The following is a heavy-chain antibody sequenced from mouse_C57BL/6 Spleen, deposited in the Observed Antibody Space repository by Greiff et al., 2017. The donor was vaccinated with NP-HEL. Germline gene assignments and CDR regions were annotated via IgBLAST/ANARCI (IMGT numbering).Heavy chain of an antibody. CDR1: GYTFTSYW. CDR2: IYPSDSDT. CDR3: ARKDHYDYDVWFAY. Sequence: VQLQQPGAELVRPGSSVKLSCKASGYTFTSYWMDWVKQRPGQGLEWIGNIYPSDSDTHYNQKFKDKATLTVDKSSSTAYMQLSSLTSEDSAVYFCARKDHYDYDVWFAYWGQGTLVTVSA. J-gene: IGHJ3*01. D-gene: IGHD2-4*01. V-gene: IGHV1-61*01.